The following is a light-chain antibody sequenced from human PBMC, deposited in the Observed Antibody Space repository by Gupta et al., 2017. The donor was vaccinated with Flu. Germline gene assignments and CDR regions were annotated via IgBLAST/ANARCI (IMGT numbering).Light chain of an antibody. CDR3: QQDFDTPYT. V-gene: IGKV4-1*01. J-gene: IGKJ2*01. CDR1: QTLLFSSNNNNY. CDR2: WAS. Sequence: DIVLTQSPDSLAVSLGETATINCKSSQTLLFSSNNNNYLAWFQHKAGQPPKLLFYWASTRASGVPDRFSGSGSGTDFTLTISSLQAEDVAVYYCQQDFDTPYTFGQGTSLEI.